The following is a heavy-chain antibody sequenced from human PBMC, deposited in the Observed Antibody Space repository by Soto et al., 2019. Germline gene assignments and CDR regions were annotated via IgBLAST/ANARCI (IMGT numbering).Heavy chain of an antibody. CDR1: GGSISSSSYY. CDR3: ARHVGATPYFDY. Sequence: QLQLQESGPGLVKPSETLSLTCTVSGGSISSSSYYWGWIRQPPGKGLEWIGSIYYGGSTYYNPSLTSRVTISVDTSKNQFSLKLSSVTAADTAVYYCARHVGATPYFDYWGQGTLVTVSS. V-gene: IGHV4-39*01. D-gene: IGHD1-26*01. CDR2: IYYGGST. J-gene: IGHJ4*02.